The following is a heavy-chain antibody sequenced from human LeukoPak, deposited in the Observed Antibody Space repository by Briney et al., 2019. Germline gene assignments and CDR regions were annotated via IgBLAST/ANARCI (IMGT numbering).Heavy chain of an antibody. V-gene: IGHV3-11*01. J-gene: IGHJ4*02. CDR2: ISSSGSTI. D-gene: IGHD6-19*01. CDR3: ARDGGSSGLYYFDY. Sequence: GGSLRLSCAVSRFTLSDYYMSWIRQAPGKGLEWVSYISSSGSTIYYADSMKGRFTISRDNAKNSLYLQMNSVRVGDTAVYYCARDGGSSGLYYFDYWGQGTLVTVSS. CDR1: RFTLSDYY.